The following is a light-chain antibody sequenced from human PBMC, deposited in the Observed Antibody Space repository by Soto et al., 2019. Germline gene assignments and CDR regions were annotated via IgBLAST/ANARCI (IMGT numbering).Light chain of an antibody. CDR1: TGPVTSDYY. CDR3: LVYSGGTWV. Sequence: QAVVTQEPSVTVSPGGTVTLTCASSTGPVTSDYYPSWFQQKPGQAPRALIYSTTTKHSWIPDRFSGSLLGDKAALTVSGVQSEDEAEYYCLVYSGGTWVFGGGTKLTVL. CDR2: STT. J-gene: IGLJ2*01. V-gene: IGLV7-43*01.